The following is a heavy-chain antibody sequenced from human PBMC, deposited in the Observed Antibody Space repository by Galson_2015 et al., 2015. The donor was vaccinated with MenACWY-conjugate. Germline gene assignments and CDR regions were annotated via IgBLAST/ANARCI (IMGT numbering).Heavy chain of an antibody. CDR1: GYTFTNYV. CDR3: ARGPADHQEYFQH. V-gene: IGHV1-18*04. CDR2: ISAYNGHT. J-gene: IGHJ1*01. D-gene: IGHD2-2*01. Sequence: SVKVSCKASGYTFTNYVISWVRQAPGQGLEWMGWISAYNGHTNYAQKLQGRVTMTTDTSTSTAYMELRSLRSDDTAVYYCARGPADHQEYFQHWSQGTLVTVSS.